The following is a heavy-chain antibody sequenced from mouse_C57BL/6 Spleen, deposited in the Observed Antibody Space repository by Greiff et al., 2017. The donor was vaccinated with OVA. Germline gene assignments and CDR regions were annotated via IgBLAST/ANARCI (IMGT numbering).Heavy chain of an antibody. CDR2: ISDGGSYT. V-gene: IGHV5-4*03. J-gene: IGHJ4*01. Sequence: EVKVVESGGGLVKPGGSLKLSCAASGFTFSSYAMSWVRQTPEKRLEWVATISDGGSYTYYPDNVKGRFTISRDNAKNNLYLQMSHLKSEDTAMYDCARVGNWSYAMDYWGQGTSVTVSS. CDR1: GFTFSSYA. D-gene: IGHD2-1*01. CDR3: ARVGNWSYAMDY.